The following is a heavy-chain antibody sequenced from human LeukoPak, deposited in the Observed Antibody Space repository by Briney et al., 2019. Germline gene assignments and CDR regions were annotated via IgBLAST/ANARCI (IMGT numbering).Heavy chain of an antibody. J-gene: IGHJ4*02. CDR3: ARDHGDCSSTSCYPTYYFDY. Sequence: GASVKVSCKASGYTFTGYYMHWVRQAPGQGLEWMGWINPNSGGTNYAQKFQGRVTMTRDTSISTAYMELSRLRSDDTAVYYCARDHGDCSSTSCYPTYYFDYWGQGTLVTVSS. CDR1: GYTFTGYY. V-gene: IGHV1-2*02. D-gene: IGHD2-2*01. CDR2: INPNSGGT.